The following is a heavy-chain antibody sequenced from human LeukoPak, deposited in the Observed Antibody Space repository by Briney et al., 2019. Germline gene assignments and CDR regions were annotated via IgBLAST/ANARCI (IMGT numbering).Heavy chain of an antibody. J-gene: IGHJ5*02. CDR3: ARDILTGYSTNWFDP. D-gene: IGHD3-9*01. V-gene: IGHV1-18*04. CDR2: ISAYNGNT. CDR1: GYTFTSYG. Sequence: ASVKVSCKASGYTFTSYGISWVRQAPGQGLEWMGWISAYNGNTNYAQKLQGRVTMTTGTSTSTAYMELRSLRSDDTAVYYCARDILTGYSTNWFDPWGQGTLVTVSS.